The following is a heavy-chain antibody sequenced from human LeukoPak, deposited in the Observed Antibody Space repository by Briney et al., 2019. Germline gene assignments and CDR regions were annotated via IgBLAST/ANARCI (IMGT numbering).Heavy chain of an antibody. J-gene: IGHJ6*02. CDR3: ARESQDYYYYGMDV. Sequence: PGGSLRLSCAASGFTFSDYYMSWIRQAPGKGLEWVSYISSSGSTIYYADSVKGRFTISRDNAKNSLYLQMNSLRAEDTAVYYCARESQDYYYYGMDVWGQGTTVTVSS. CDR1: GFTFSDYY. D-gene: IGHD2-15*01. CDR2: ISSSGSTI. V-gene: IGHV3-11*01.